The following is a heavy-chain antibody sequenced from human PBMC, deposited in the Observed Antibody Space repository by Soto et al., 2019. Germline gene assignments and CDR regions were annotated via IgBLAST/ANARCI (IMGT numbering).Heavy chain of an antibody. CDR3: ATDAWGDYEGV. D-gene: IGHD4-17*01. CDR2: IYHSGST. Sequence: QVQLQESGSGLVKPSQTLSLTCVVSGGSVSSDGYSWSWIRQPPGKGLEWIGSIYHSGSTYYNPSLMGRVTMSLDTSKNQFSLKLRSVTAADTAVYYRATDAWGDYEGVWGQGTLVTVSS. J-gene: IGHJ4*02. CDR1: GGSVSSDGYS. V-gene: IGHV4-30-2*01.